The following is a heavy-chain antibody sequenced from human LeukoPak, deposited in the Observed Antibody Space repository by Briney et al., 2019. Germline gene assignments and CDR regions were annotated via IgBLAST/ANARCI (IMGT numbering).Heavy chain of an antibody. V-gene: IGHV3-23*01. CDR2: ISGSGGNT. D-gene: IGHD2/OR15-2a*01. CDR1: GFTFSRNG. Sequence: GGTLRLSCAASGFTFSRNGMTWLRQAPGKGLEWVSAISGSGGNTYYADSVKGRFTISRDNSKNTLYLQMNSLRAEDTAVYYCARGKTSQNIVTRKTYNWFDPWGQGTLVTVSS. CDR3: ARGKTSQNIVTRKTYNWFDP. J-gene: IGHJ5*02.